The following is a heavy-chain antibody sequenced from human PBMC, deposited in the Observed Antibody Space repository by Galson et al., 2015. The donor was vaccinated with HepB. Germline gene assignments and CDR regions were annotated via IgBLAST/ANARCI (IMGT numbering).Heavy chain of an antibody. D-gene: IGHD2-2*01. CDR2: IIPIFGTA. J-gene: IGHJ4*02. CDR1: GCTFSSYD. Sequence: SVRLSCKASGCTFSSYDISWVRQAPGQGLEWMGGIIPIFGTANYAQKFQGRVTITADESTSTAYMELSSLRSEDTAVYYCARELGYCSSTSCPFDYWGQGTLVTVSS. CDR3: ARELGYCSSTSCPFDY. V-gene: IGHV1-69*13.